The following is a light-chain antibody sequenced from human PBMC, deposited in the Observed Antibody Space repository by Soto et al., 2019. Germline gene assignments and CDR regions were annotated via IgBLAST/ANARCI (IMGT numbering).Light chain of an antibody. CDR1: ESISRDY. Sequence: EIVLTQSPGTLSLSPGQRATLSCRASESISRDYLAWYQQRLGQAPRLLIYGASSGATGIPDRFSGSGSGTDFTLTISSLEPEDFAVYYCQQRSNWPPKITFGQGTRLEIK. CDR2: GAS. CDR3: QQRSNWPPKIT. J-gene: IGKJ5*01. V-gene: IGKV3D-20*02.